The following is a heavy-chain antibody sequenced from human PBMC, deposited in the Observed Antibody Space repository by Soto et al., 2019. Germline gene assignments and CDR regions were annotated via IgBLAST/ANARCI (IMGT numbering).Heavy chain of an antibody. CDR2: ISSASTSI. Sequence: EVQLVESGGGLVKPGGSLRLSCAASGFTFSSYSMNWVRQAPGKGLEWVSSISSASTSISYADSVKGRFTISRDNAKNSLYLQMNSLGAEDTAVYYCARARGSATGYDDYWGQGTLVTFSS. CDR1: GFTFSSYS. J-gene: IGHJ4*02. D-gene: IGHD2-15*01. CDR3: ARARGSATGYDDY. V-gene: IGHV3-21*01.